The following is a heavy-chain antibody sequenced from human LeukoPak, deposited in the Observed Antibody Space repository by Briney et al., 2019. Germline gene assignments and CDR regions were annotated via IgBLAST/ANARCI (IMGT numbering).Heavy chain of an antibody. D-gene: IGHD3-10*01. V-gene: IGHV1-18*01. Sequence: ASVKVSCKASGYTFTSYGISWVRQAPGQGLEWMGWISAYNGNTNYAQKLQGRVTMTTDTSTSTAYMELRSLRSDDTAVYYCASLIYGSGSYYPYYFDYWGQGTLVTVSS. J-gene: IGHJ4*02. CDR2: ISAYNGNT. CDR1: GYTFTSYG. CDR3: ASLIYGSGSYYPYYFDY.